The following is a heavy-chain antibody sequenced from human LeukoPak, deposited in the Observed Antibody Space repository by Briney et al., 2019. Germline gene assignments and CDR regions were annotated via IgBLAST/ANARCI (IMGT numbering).Heavy chain of an antibody. Sequence: SETLSLTCTVSGGSITSNYWSWIRQPPGKGLEWLGYAYYNGGANYNPSLKSRVTISVDTSKNQFSLNLSSVTAADTAVYYCAREVSPSDHYYYYGVDVWGRGTTVTVSS. CDR3: AREVSPSDHYYYYGVDV. V-gene: IGHV4-59*01. CDR1: GGSITSNY. D-gene: IGHD5/OR15-5a*01. J-gene: IGHJ6*02. CDR2: AYYNGGA.